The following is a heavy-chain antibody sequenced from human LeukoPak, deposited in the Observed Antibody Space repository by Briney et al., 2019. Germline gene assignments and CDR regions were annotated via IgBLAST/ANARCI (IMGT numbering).Heavy chain of an antibody. J-gene: IGHJ4*02. CDR2: ISTSSSSK. D-gene: IGHD6-19*01. V-gene: IGHV3-21*01. Sequence: DPGGSLRLSCAVSGFTFSSYRMSWVRQAPGKGLEWVSSISTSSSSKYYADSVKGRFTISRDNAKNSLDLQMNSLTAGDTAVYYCAGAGSETQWRAFDFWGQGALVTVFS. CDR3: AGAGSETQWRAFDF. CDR1: GFTFSSYR.